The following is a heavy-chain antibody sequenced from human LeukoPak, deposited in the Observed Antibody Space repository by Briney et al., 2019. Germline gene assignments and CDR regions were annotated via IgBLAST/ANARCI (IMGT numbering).Heavy chain of an antibody. Sequence: ASVKVSCKASGYTFTSYDINWVRQATGQGPEWMGWMNPNSGNTGYAQKFQGRVTMTRNTSISTAYMELSSLRSEDTAVYYCARGSIAAAGIDDYWGQGTLVTVSS. D-gene: IGHD6-13*01. V-gene: IGHV1-8*01. J-gene: IGHJ4*02. CDR3: ARGSIAAAGIDDY. CDR2: MNPNSGNT. CDR1: GYTFTSYD.